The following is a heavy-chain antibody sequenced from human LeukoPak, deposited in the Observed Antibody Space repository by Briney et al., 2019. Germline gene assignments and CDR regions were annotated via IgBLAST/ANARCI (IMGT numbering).Heavy chain of an antibody. D-gene: IGHD3-10*01. CDR3: AKYAPYYYGSGSFSDYYYYGMDV. Sequence: PGGSLRLSCAASGFTFSSYAMSWVRQAPGRGLEWVSAIRGSDGSTYYADSVKGRFTISRANSKNTLYLQMNSLRAEDTAVYYCAKYAPYYYGSGSFSDYYYYGMDVWGQGTTVTVSS. CDR2: IRGSDGST. V-gene: IGHV3-23*01. J-gene: IGHJ6*02. CDR1: GFTFSSYA.